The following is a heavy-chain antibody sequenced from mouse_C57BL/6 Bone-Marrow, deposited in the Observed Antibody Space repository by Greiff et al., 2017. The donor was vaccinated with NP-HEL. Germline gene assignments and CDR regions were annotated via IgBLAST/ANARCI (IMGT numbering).Heavy chain of an antibody. CDR2: IYPGNGDT. CDR3: ARVPVITTVVARYWYFDV. D-gene: IGHD1-1*01. V-gene: IGHV1-12*01. J-gene: IGHJ1*03. CDR1: GYTFTSYN. Sequence: LQESGAELVRPGASVKMSCKASGYTFTSYNMHWVKQTPRQGLEWIGAIYPGNGDTSYNQKFKGKATLTVDKSSSTAYMQLSSLTSEDSAVYFCARVPVITTVVARYWYFDVWGTGTTVTVSS.